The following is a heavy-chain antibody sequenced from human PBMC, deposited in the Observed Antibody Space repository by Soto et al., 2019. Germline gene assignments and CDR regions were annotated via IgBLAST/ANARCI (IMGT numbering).Heavy chain of an antibody. D-gene: IGHD6-13*01. Sequence: GGSLRLSCAASGFTFSSYAMHWVRQAPGKGLEWVAVISYDGSNKYYADSVKGRFTISRDNSKNTLYLQMNSLRAEDTDVYYCERDRSGHAAAVLDYWGQGTLVTVSS. CDR1: GFTFSSYA. CDR3: ERDRSGHAAAVLDY. CDR2: ISYDGSNK. V-gene: IGHV3-30-3*01. J-gene: IGHJ4*02.